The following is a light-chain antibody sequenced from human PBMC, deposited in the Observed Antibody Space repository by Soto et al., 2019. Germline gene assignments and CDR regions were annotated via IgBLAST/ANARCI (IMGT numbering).Light chain of an antibody. CDR3: KQYNSYSWT. J-gene: IGKJ1*01. Sequence: DIQMTQSPSTLSASVVDRVTITCRASQSLDKWLAWYQKKPGKAPKHMIYKVSSLESGVASRFSGSGSGTEFNLTISSLQPNDFATYYCKQYNSYSWTFGQVIKMEI. V-gene: IGKV1-5*03. CDR2: KVS. CDR1: QSLDKW.